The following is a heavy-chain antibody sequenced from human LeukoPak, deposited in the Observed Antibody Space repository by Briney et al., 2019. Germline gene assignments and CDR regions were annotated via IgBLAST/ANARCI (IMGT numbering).Heavy chain of an antibody. CDR2: IIPILGIA. CDR1: GGTFSSYA. J-gene: IGHJ3*02. V-gene: IGHV1-69*04. Sequence: ASVKVSCTASGGTFSSYAISWVRQAPGQGLEWMGRIIPILGIANYAQKFQGRVTITADKSTSTAYMELSSLRSEDTAVYYCARAASHALDAFDIWGQGTMVTVSS. CDR3: ARAASHALDAFDI. D-gene: IGHD6-25*01.